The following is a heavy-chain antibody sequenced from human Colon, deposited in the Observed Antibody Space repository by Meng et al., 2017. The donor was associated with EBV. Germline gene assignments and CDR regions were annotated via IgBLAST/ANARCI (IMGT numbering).Heavy chain of an antibody. J-gene: IGHJ5*02. V-gene: IGHV4-61*03. CDR1: VGSVSSNDTL. CDR3: AYYFVVRGGTGS. CDR2: TYDSRSA. Sequence: SGPIHATPPYTPTLSCLVSVGSVSSNDTLRRLFRQPPGNGLEWIGWTYDSRSAKYNPSLNSRVTLSIDTSRNHFVLKLTFVTAADTAVYYCAYYFVVRGGTGSCGQGTLVTVSS. D-gene: IGHD2-8*02.